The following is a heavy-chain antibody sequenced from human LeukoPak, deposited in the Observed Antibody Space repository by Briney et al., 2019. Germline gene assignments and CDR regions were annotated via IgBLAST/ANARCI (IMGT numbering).Heavy chain of an antibody. CDR1: GFTFDDYA. Sequence: GGSLRLSCAASGFTFDDYAMHWVRQAPGKGLEWVSGISWNSGSIGYADSVKGRFTISRDNAKNSLYLQMNSLRAEDTALYYCAKGGIAAAGQFDYWGQGTLVTVSS. D-gene: IGHD6-13*01. CDR2: ISWNSGSI. V-gene: IGHV3-9*01. CDR3: AKGGIAAAGQFDY. J-gene: IGHJ4*02.